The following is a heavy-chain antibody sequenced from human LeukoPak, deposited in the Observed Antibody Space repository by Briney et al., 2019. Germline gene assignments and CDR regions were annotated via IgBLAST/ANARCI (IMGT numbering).Heavy chain of an antibody. J-gene: IGHJ4*02. D-gene: IGHD6-13*01. CDR3: ARRVAAAGTPFDY. CDR1: GYRFTSYW. Sequence: GESLKISFKGSGYRFTSYWIGWVRQMPGKGLEWMGIIYPGDSDTRYSPSFQGQVTISADKSISTAYLQWSSLKASDTAMYYCARRVAAAGTPFDYWGQGTLVTVSS. V-gene: IGHV5-51*01. CDR2: IYPGDSDT.